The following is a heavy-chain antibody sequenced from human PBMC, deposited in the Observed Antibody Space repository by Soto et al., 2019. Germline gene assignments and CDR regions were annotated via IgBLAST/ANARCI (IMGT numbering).Heavy chain of an antibody. V-gene: IGHV1-2*02. CDR1: GYTFTGYY. D-gene: IGHD6-19*01. CDR2: INPNSGGT. Sequence: GASVKVSCKASGYTFTGYYMHWVLGAPGQGLEWMGWINPNSGGTNYAQKFQGRVTMTRDTSISTAYMELSRLRSDDTAVYYCASTLSIAVAVFDYWGQGTLVTVSS. J-gene: IGHJ4*02. CDR3: ASTLSIAVAVFDY.